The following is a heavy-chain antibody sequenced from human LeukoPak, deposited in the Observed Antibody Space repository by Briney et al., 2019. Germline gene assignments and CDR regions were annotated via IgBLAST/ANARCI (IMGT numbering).Heavy chain of an antibody. J-gene: IGHJ4*02. Sequence: GGSLGLSCAASGFTFSSYAMSWVRQAPGKGLEWVSAISGSGGSTYYADSVKGRFTISRDNSKNTLYLQMNSLRAEDTAVYYCAKAPTVVTQFDYWGQGTLVTVSS. V-gene: IGHV3-23*01. CDR1: GFTFSSYA. CDR3: AKAPTVVTQFDY. CDR2: ISGSGGST. D-gene: IGHD4-23*01.